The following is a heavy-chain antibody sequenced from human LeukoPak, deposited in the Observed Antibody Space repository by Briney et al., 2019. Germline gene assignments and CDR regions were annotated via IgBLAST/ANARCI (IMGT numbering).Heavy chain of an antibody. CDR1: GGTFSSYA. J-gene: IGHJ4*02. D-gene: IGHD3-22*01. V-gene: IGHV1-69*05. Sequence: SVKVSCKASGGTFSSYAISWVRQAPGQGLEWMGGFIPIFGTANYAQKFQGRVTITTDESTSTAYMELSSLRSEDTAVYYCASRREYYYDSSGYYSTRDYWGQGTLVTVSS. CDR2: FIPIFGTA. CDR3: ASRREYYYDSSGYYSTRDY.